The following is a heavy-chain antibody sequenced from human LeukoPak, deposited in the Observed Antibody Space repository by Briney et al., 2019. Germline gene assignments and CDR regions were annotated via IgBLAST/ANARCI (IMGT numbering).Heavy chain of an antibody. J-gene: IGHJ4*02. V-gene: IGHV3-23*01. CDR2: ISRGVGST. Sequence: GGSLRLSCAASGFTFSSYDLSWVRQAPGKGLECVSAISRGVGSTYYADSVKGRFTISRDNSKNTLYLQMNNLRADDTAVYYCAKKGQADDDGKPDWGQGTLVTVSS. CDR3: AKKGQADDDGKPD. D-gene: IGHD1-1*01. CDR1: GFTFSSYD.